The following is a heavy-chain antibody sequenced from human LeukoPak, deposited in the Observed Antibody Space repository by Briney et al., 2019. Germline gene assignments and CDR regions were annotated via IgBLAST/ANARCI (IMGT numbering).Heavy chain of an antibody. CDR2: IYYSGST. V-gene: IGHV4-39*07. D-gene: IGHD2-15*01. J-gene: IGHJ4*02. CDR3: ARTPSVYCSGGNCYPGHFDY. CDR1: GGSISSSSYY. Sequence: SETLSLTCTVSGGSISSSSYYWGWIRQPPGKGLEWIGSIYYSGSTYYNPSLKSRVTISVDTSKNQFSLKLSSVTAADTAVYYCARTPSVYCSGGNCYPGHFDYWGQGTLVTVSS.